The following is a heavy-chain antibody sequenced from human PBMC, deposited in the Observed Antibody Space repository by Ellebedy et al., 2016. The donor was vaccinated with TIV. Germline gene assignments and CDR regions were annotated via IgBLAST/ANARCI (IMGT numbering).Heavy chain of an antibody. D-gene: IGHD1-14*01. CDR1: GGSISPYY. CDR2: ISYSGST. V-gene: IGHV4-59*08. Sequence: SETLSLTCTVSGGSISPYYWSWIRQPPGKGLEWIGYISYSGSTDYNPSLKSRVTISVDTSKNPFSLKLTSVTAADTAVDYCARKIHPNNHTEEGSMGGLDHWGQGTRVTVSS. CDR3: ARKIHPNNHTEEGSMGGLDH. J-gene: IGHJ4*02.